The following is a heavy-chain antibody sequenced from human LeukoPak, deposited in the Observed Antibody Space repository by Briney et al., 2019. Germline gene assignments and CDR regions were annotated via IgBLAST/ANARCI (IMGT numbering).Heavy chain of an antibody. D-gene: IGHD6-19*01. Sequence: ASVKVSCKASGYTFTSYDINWVRQATGQGLEWMGWMNPNSGNTGYAQKFQGRVTMTRNTSISTAYMELSSLRSEDTAVYYCARAPRSISGWYLPRKTYYFDYWGQGTLVTVSS. CDR3: ARAPRSISGWYLPRKTYYFDY. CDR1: GYTFTSYD. V-gene: IGHV1-8*01. CDR2: MNPNSGNT. J-gene: IGHJ4*02.